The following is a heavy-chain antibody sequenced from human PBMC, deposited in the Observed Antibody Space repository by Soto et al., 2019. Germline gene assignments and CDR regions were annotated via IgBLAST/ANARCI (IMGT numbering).Heavy chain of an antibody. CDR3: ASGGAGSGPFTWELPDH. Sequence: QMQLVQSGAEVKKTGSTVTVSCKALGNTFTYRYLHWVRQAPGQALEWMGWITAFSGDVHYAQKFRHRATIRRHRSINTAYMPMSRLRSEDTAMYYCASGGAGSGPFTWELPDHWGEGTLVTVSS. CDR1: GNTFTYRY. CDR2: ITAFSGDV. V-gene: IGHV1-45*02. D-gene: IGHD1-26*01. J-gene: IGHJ4*02.